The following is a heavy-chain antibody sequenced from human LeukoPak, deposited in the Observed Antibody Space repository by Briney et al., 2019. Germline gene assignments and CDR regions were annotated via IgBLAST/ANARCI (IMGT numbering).Heavy chain of an antibody. CDR1: GFTFSSSA. J-gene: IGHJ6*03. Sequence: GGSLRLSCAASGFTFSSSAMSWVRQAPGKGLEWVANIKQDGSEKYYVDSVKGRFTISRDNAKNSLYLQMNNLRAEDTAVYYCARDREGIAAAGTSSYYMDVWGKGTTVTVSS. V-gene: IGHV3-7*01. CDR3: ARDREGIAAAGTSSYYMDV. D-gene: IGHD6-13*01. CDR2: IKQDGSEK.